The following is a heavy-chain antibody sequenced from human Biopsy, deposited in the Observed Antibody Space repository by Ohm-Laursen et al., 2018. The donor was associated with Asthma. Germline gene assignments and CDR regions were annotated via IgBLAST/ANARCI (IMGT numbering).Heavy chain of an antibody. CDR3: AKEVFPGWELRRGPDS. V-gene: IGHV3-30*18. J-gene: IGHJ4*02. D-gene: IGHD1-26*01. Sequence: SLRLPCAASGFTFSNYGMHWVRQAPGKGLEWVAVISFDGSNKDFADSVKGRFTISRDNSKNTMCLEMNSLRAEDTAVYFCAKEVFPGWELRRGPDSWGQGTLVTVSS. CDR1: GFTFSNYG. CDR2: ISFDGSNK.